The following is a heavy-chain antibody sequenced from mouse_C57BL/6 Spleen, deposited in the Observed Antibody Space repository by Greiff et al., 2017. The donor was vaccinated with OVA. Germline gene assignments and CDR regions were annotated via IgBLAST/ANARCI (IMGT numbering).Heavy chain of an antibody. J-gene: IGHJ3*01. V-gene: IGHV1-62-2*01. CDR3: ARHEDASGYSEETTSAY. Sequence: QVHVKQSGAELVKPGASVKLSCKASGYTFTEYTIHWVKQRSGQGLEWIGWFYPGSGSIKYNEKFKDKATLTAGKSSSTVYMELSRLTSQDSSVYFCARHEDASGYSEETTSAYWGQGTLVTVSA. CDR2: FYPGSGSI. D-gene: IGHD2-3*01. CDR1: GYTFTEYT.